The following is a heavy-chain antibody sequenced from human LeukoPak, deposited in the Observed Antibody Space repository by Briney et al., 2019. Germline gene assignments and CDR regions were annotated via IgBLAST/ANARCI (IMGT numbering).Heavy chain of an antibody. D-gene: IGHD2-21*02. CDR2: IYYSGST. J-gene: IGHJ3*02. V-gene: IGHV4-39*01. CDR3: ARRVVVVTSHDAFDI. CDR1: GGSISSSSYY. Sequence: PSETLSLTCTVSGGSISSSSYYWGWIRQPPGKGLEWIGSIYYSGSTYYNPSLKSRVTISVDTSKNQFSLELSSVTAADTAVYYCARRVVVVTSHDAFDIWGQGTMVTVSS.